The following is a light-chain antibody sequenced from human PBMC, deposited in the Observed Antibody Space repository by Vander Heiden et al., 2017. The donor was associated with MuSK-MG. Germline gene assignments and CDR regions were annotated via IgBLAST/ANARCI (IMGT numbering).Light chain of an antibody. CDR3: QQNYNTLLYT. V-gene: IGKV1-39*01. Sequence: DIQMTQSPSSLSASVGDRVTITCRASQSISSSLNWYQQKPGKAPKLLIYAASSLQSGVPSRFSGSGSGTDFTLTISSLQPEDFASYYCQQNYNTLLYTFGQGTKLDI. CDR1: QSISSS. J-gene: IGKJ2*01. CDR2: AAS.